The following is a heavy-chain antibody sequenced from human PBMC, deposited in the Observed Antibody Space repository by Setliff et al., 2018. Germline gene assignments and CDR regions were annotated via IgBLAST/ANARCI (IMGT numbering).Heavy chain of an antibody. CDR1: GGTFSSYD. Sequence: SVKVSCKASGGTFSSYDISWVRQAPGQGLEWMGRIIPIFGTANYAQKFQGRVTITADKSTSTAYMELSRLRSEDTAVYYCAIPSSGNFYFDYWGQGTLVTVSS. CDR2: IIPIFGTA. V-gene: IGHV1-69*06. CDR3: AIPSSGNFYFDY. D-gene: IGHD1-26*01. J-gene: IGHJ4*02.